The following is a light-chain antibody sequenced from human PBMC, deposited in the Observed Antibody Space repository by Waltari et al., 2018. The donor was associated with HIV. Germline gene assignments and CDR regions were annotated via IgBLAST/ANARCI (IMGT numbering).Light chain of an antibody. CDR1: SSHIRRHA. J-gene: IGLJ2*01. Sequence: QPVLTQPPSASGTPGQRVIIPCSGSSSHIRRHAVRCYHHLPGPTPTLLIFGNNQRSSGVPDRFSGSKSATSASLAISGLRSVDEADYSCAAWDDSLDGPVFGGGTKLTVL. CDR2: GNN. V-gene: IGLV1-44*01. CDR3: AAWDDSLDGPV.